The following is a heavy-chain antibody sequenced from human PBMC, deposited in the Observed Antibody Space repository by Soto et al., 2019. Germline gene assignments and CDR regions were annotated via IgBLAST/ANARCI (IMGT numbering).Heavy chain of an antibody. CDR1: GGSISSGDYC. CDR2: IHYSGST. Sequence: PSETLSLTCTVSGGSISSGDYCWTWIRQPPGKGLEWIGYIHYSGSTNYNPSLKSRVFILVDTSKNQFSLKLSSVTAADTAVYYCARQTGRAGDFDYWGQGTLVTVSS. J-gene: IGHJ4*02. D-gene: IGHD2-15*01. CDR3: ARQTGRAGDFDY. V-gene: IGHV4-61*08.